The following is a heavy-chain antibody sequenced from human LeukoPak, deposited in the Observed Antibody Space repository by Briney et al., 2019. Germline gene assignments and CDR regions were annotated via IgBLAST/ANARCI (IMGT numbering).Heavy chain of an antibody. CDR3: ARGHWSGYSPLYYYYMDV. CDR1: GYTFTSYG. Sequence: TSVKVSCKASGYTFTSYGISWVRQAPGQGLEWMGWISAYNGNTNYAQKLQGRVTMTTDTSTSTAYMELRSLRSDDTAVYYCARGHWSGYSPLYYYYMDVWGKGTTVTVSS. J-gene: IGHJ6*03. V-gene: IGHV1-18*01. CDR2: ISAYNGNT. D-gene: IGHD3-3*01.